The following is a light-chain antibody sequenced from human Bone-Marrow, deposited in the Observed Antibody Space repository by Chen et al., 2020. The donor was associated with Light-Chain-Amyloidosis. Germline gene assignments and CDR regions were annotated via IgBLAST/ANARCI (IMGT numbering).Light chain of an antibody. Sequence: NFMLTQPHSVSASPGKTVIISCTRSSGSLATNYVQWYQQRPGSSPTTVIYEDDQRPSGVPDRCSGSFDRSSNSASLTISGLKTEDEADYYCQSYQGSSQGVFGGGTKLTVL. V-gene: IGLV6-57*01. CDR1: SGSLATNY. J-gene: IGLJ3*02. CDR3: QSYQGSSQGV. CDR2: EDD.